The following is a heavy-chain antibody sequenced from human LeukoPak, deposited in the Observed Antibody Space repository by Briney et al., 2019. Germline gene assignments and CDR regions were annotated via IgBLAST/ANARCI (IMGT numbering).Heavy chain of an antibody. D-gene: IGHD3-10*01. CDR1: GFTFSLYW. J-gene: IGHJ4*02. CDR2: IKEDGSEK. V-gene: IGHV3-7*04. CDR3: VRDYYGSGDY. Sequence: GSLRLPCAASGFTFSLYWMSWVRQAPGKGLEWVADIKEDGSEKYYVDSVKGRFTISRDNAKNSLFLQMNSLRAEDTAVYYCVRDYYGSGDYWGQGTLVTVSS.